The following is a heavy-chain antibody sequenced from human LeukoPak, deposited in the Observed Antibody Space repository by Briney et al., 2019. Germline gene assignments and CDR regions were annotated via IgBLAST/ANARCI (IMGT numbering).Heavy chain of an antibody. Sequence: GGSLRLSCAASGFTFSSYSMKWVRQAPGKGLEWVSYISSSSSTIYYADSVKGRFTISRDNAKNSLYLQMNSLRAEDTAVYYCARDRHPSDSSGYYYYFDYWGQGTLVTVSS. CDR2: ISSSSSTI. CDR1: GFTFSSYS. D-gene: IGHD3-22*01. CDR3: ARDRHPSDSSGYYYYFDY. V-gene: IGHV3-48*04. J-gene: IGHJ4*02.